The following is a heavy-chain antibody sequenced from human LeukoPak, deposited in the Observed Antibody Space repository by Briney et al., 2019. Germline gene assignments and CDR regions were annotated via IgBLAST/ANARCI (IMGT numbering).Heavy chain of an antibody. CDR2: INHSGST. D-gene: IGHD6-6*01. Sequence: PSETLSPTCAVYGGSFSGYYWSWIRQPPGKGLEWIGEINHSGSTNYNPSLKSRVTISVDTSKNQFSLKLSSVTAADTAVYYCARELPRAARYYYYYYYMDVWGKGTTVTVSS. CDR3: ARELPRAARYYYYYYYMDV. J-gene: IGHJ6*03. V-gene: IGHV4-34*01. CDR1: GGSFSGYY.